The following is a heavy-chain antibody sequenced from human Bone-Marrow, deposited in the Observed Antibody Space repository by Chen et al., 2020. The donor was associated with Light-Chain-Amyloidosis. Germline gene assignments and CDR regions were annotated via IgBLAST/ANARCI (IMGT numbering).Heavy chain of an antibody. J-gene: IGHJ3*02. Sequence: QVQLQESGPGLVKPSETLSLTSTVSGGSISSYYWSWIRQPPGKGLEWIGYIYYSGSTNYNPSLKSRVTISVDTSKNQFSLKLSSVTAADTAVYYCARDYRYNWNDDAFDIWGQGTMVTVSS. V-gene: IGHV4-59*01. CDR1: GGSISSYY. D-gene: IGHD1-20*01. CDR3: ARDYRYNWNDDAFDI. CDR2: IYYSGST.